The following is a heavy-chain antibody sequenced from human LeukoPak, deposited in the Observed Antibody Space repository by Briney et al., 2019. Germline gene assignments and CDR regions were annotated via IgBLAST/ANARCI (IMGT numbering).Heavy chain of an antibody. CDR3: AKDPAMVRGVITTGYYSDY. D-gene: IGHD3-10*01. V-gene: IGHV3-74*01. Sequence: GGSLRLSCAASGFTFSSYGMHWVRQAPGKGLVWVSRINSDGSSTSYADSVKGRFTISRDNSKNTLYLQMNSLRAEDTAVYYCAKDPAMVRGVITTGYYSDYWGQGTLVTVSS. CDR1: GFTFSSYG. J-gene: IGHJ4*02. CDR2: INSDGSST.